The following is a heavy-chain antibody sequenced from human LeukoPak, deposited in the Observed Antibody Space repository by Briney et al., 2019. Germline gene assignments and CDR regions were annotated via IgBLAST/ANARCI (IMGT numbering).Heavy chain of an antibody. V-gene: IGHV4-30-2*01. CDR1: GGSISSGGYY. J-gene: IGHJ4*02. D-gene: IGHD3-22*01. CDR3: ARARRENYYDSSGYYGIDY. CDR2: IYHSGST. Sequence: PSETLSLTCTVSGGSISSGGYYWSWIRQPPGKGLEWIGYIYHSGSTYYNPSLKSRVTISVDRSKNQFSLKLSSVTAADTAVYYCARARRENYYDSSGYYGIDYWGQGTLVTVSS.